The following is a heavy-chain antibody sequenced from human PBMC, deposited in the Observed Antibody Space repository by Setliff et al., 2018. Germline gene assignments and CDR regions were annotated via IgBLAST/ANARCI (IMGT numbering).Heavy chain of an antibody. D-gene: IGHD2-15*01. J-gene: IGHJ4*02. Sequence: ASVKVSCKASGYSFTDYGVSWVRQAPGQGLEWVGWISPHNGNTYYAPKLEGRVTMTTDISSTTAYLELSSLRSDDTAIYFCSRLVRFCTRIVCQRLSGDDFWGQGTLVT. V-gene: IGHV1-18*01. CDR1: GYSFTDYG. CDR2: ISPHNGNT. CDR3: SRLVRFCTRIVCQRLSGDDF.